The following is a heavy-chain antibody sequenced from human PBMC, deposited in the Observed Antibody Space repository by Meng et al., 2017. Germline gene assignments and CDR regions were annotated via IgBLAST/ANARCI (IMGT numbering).Heavy chain of an antibody. CDR2: INPSGGST. V-gene: IGHV1-46*01. D-gene: IGHD2-21*01. J-gene: IGHJ4*02. CDR3: ASSSGWGDPVYDY. CDR1: GYTFTSYY. Sequence: VQLVQSGADVKKPGASVKVSCNASGYTFTSYYMHWVRQAPGQWLEWMGIINPSGGSTSYAQKFQGRVTMTRDTSTSTVYMELSSLRSEDTAVYYCASSSGWGDPVYDYWGQGTLVTVSS.